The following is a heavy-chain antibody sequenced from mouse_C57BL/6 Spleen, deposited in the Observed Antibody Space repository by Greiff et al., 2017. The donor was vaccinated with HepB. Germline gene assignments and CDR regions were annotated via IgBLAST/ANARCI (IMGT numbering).Heavy chain of an antibody. D-gene: IGHD3-3*01. CDR2: IYPSDSET. CDR3: ARGEGTGDYFDY. CDR1: GYTFTRYW. V-gene: IGHV1-61*01. Sequence: QVQLQQPGAELVRPGSSVKLSCKASGYTFTRYWMDWVKQRPGQGLEWIGNIYPSDSETHYNQKFKDKATLTVDKSSSTAYMQLSSLTSEDSAVYYCARGEGTGDYFDYWGQGTTLTVSS. J-gene: IGHJ2*01.